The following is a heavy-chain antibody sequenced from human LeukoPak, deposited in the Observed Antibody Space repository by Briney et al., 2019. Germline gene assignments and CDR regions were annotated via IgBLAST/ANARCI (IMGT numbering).Heavy chain of an antibody. V-gene: IGHV1-2*02. Sequence: ASAKVSCKASGYTFTGYYMHWVRRAPGQGLEWMGWINPNSGGTNYAQKFQGRVTMTRDTSISTAYMELSRLRSDDTAVYYCARPTITFTVNDAFDIWGQGTMVTVSS. CDR3: ARPTITFTVNDAFDI. D-gene: IGHD3-16*01. CDR2: INPNSGGT. CDR1: GYTFTGYY. J-gene: IGHJ3*02.